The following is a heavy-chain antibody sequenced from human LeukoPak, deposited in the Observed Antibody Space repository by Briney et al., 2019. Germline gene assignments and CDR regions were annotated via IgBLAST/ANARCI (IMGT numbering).Heavy chain of an antibody. CDR2: ISGSGGST. D-gene: IGHD2-8*01. CDR3: AKRLGYCTNGVCQEFDY. CDR1: GFTFSSYA. Sequence: GGSLRLSCAASGFTFSSYAMSWVRQAPGKGLEWVSAISGSGGSTYYADSVKGRFTISRDNSKNTLYLQMNSLRAENTAVYYCAKRLGYCTNGVCQEFDYWGQGTLVTVSS. J-gene: IGHJ4*02. V-gene: IGHV3-23*01.